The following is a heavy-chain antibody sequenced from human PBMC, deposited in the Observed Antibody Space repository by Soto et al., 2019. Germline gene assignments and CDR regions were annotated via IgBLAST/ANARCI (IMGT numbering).Heavy chain of an antibody. V-gene: IGHV3-21*01. D-gene: IGHD2-15*01. Sequence: GGSLRLSCAASGFTFSSYSMNWVRQAPGKGLEWVSSISSSSSYIYYADSVKGRFTISRDNAKNSLYLQMNSLRAEDTAVYYCARDIYCSGGSCYHYWGQGTLVTVSS. CDR3: ARDIYCSGGSCYHY. J-gene: IGHJ4*02. CDR1: GFTFSSYS. CDR2: ISSSSSYI.